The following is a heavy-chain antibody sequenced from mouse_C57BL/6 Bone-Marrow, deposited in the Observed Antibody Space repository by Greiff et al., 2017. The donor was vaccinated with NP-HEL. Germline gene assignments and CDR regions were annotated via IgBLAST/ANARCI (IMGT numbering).Heavy chain of an antibody. CDR1: GFTFSDYY. CDR2: INYDGSST. Sequence: EVKLMESEGGLVQPGSSMKLSCTASGFTFSDYYMAWVRQVPEKGLEWVANINYDGSSTYYLDSLKSRFIISRDNAKNILYLQMSSLKSEDTATYYCARIYYGSSYDYWGQGTTLTVSS. CDR3: ARIYYGSSYDY. J-gene: IGHJ2*01. V-gene: IGHV5-16*01. D-gene: IGHD1-1*01.